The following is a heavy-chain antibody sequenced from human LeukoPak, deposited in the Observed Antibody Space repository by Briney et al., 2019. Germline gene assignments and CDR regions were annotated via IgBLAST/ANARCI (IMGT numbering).Heavy chain of an antibody. J-gene: IGHJ5*02. CDR3: ARVFRGVVTYNWFDP. Sequence: SETLSLTCTVSGGSITGHYWTWIRQSPGKGLEWIGFVYDNGNTNYNSSLQSRVTMSVDTSTNQLSLKMTSVTAADTAIYYCARVFRGVVTYNWFDPCGQGTLVTVSS. CDR1: GGSITGHY. V-gene: IGHV4-59*11. CDR2: VYDNGNT. D-gene: IGHD2-21*02.